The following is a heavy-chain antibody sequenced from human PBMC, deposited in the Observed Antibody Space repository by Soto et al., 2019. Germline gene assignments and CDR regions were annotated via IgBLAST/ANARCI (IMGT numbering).Heavy chain of an antibody. CDR2: IIPILGIA. V-gene: IGHV1-69*04. D-gene: IGHD3-22*01. J-gene: IGHJ4*02. CDR1: GGTLSSYT. CDR3: ARDPSDRSYYYDSSGYPPLFDY. Sequence: SVKVSCKASGGTLSSYTISWARQAPGQGLEWMGRIIPILGIANYAQKFQGRVTITADKSTSTAYMELSSLRSEDTAVYYCARDPSDRSYYYDSSGYPPLFDYWGRG.